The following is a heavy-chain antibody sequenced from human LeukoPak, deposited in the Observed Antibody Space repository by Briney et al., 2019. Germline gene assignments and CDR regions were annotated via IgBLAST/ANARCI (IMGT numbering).Heavy chain of an antibody. J-gene: IGHJ4*02. V-gene: IGHV4-61*02. CDR3: ARESSAAAGDY. CDR1: GGSISRGSYY. Sequence: SETLSPTCTVSGGSISRGSYYWSWIRQPAGTGLEWIGRIYTSGSTNYNPSLKSRVTMSLDTSKNQVSLNMRSVTAADTAVYYCARESSAAAGDYWGQGTLVTVSS. D-gene: IGHD6-13*01. CDR2: IYTSGST.